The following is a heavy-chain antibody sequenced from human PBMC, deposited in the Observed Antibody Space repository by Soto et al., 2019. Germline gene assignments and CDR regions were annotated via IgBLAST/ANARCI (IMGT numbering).Heavy chain of an antibody. CDR3: ARDLILGWVDFWSGPEIGPPPLGP. CDR2: ISYDGSNK. Sequence: QVQLVESGGGVVQPGRSLRLSCAASGFTFSSYAMHWVRQAPGKGLEWVAVISYDGSNKYYADSVKGRFTISRDNSKNTLYLQMNSLRAEDTAVYFCARDLILGWVDFWSGPEIGPPPLGPWGQGTLVTVSS. V-gene: IGHV3-30-3*01. D-gene: IGHD3-3*01. J-gene: IGHJ5*02. CDR1: GFTFSSYA.